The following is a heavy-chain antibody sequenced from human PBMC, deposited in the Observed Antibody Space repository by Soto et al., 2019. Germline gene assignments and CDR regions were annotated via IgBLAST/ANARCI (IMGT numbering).Heavy chain of an antibody. Sequence: QVQLVQSGAEVKKPGASVKVSCEASGYTFTNFYMHWVRQAPGQGLEWMGMINPRGGSTTSAQKFQGRLTMTRDTSTSRVYMGLNSLRSEDTAVYYCARESSGDVDFWGQGTLVTVSS. V-gene: IGHV1-46*01. CDR2: INPRGGST. CDR3: ARESSGDVDF. CDR1: GYTFTNFY. J-gene: IGHJ4*02. D-gene: IGHD2-21*02.